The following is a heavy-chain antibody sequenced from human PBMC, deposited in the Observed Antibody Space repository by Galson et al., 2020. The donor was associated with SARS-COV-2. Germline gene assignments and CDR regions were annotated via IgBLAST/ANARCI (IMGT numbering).Heavy chain of an antibody. J-gene: IGHJ6*02. CDR2: IYYSGST. CDR1: GGSISSNY. V-gene: IGHV4-59*01. CDR3: ARLYGSGSYSSYYYGIDV. Sequence: ASETLSLTCTVSGGSISSNYWSWIRQPPGKKLEWIGYIYYSGSTNYNPSLESRVTISVDTSKNQFSLRMTSVTASDTAVYYCARLYGSGSYSSYYYGIDVWGQVTTVTVSS. D-gene: IGHD3-10*01.